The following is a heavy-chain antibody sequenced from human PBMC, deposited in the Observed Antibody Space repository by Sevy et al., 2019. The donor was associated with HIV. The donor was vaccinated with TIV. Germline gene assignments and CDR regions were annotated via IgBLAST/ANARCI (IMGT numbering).Heavy chain of an antibody. Sequence: GGSLRLSCAASGFTFSSYSMNWVRQAPGKGLEWVSSISSSSSYIYYADSVKGRFTISRDNAKNLLDLKMNSLRAEDTAVYYCARDRVCCGDCNWHSAFDIWGQGTMVTVSS. V-gene: IGHV3-21*01. D-gene: IGHD2-21*02. CDR1: GFTFSSYS. CDR3: ARDRVCCGDCNWHSAFDI. CDR2: ISSSSSYI. J-gene: IGHJ3*02.